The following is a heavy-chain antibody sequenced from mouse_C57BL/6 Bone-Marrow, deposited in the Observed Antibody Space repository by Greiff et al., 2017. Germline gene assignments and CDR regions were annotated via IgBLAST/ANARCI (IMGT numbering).Heavy chain of an antibody. CDR1: GYTFTSYG. CDR3: AVIYYYGSSYYDAMDY. J-gene: IGHJ4*01. D-gene: IGHD1-1*01. CDR2: IYPRSGNT. V-gene: IGHV1-81*01. Sequence: VQLQQSGAELARPGASVKLSCKASGYTFTSYGISWVKQRTGQGLEWIGEIYPRSGNTYYNEKFKGKATLTADKSSSTAYMELRSLTSEDSAVXYCAVIYYYGSSYYDAMDYWGQGTSVTVSS.